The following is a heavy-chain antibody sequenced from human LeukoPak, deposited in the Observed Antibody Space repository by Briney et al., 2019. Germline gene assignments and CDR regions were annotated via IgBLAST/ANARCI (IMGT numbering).Heavy chain of an antibody. D-gene: IGHD6-13*01. CDR3: ARAFSSWRRSFDY. J-gene: IGHJ4*02. CDR1: GGTFSSYA. Sequence: SVKVSCKASGGTFSSYAISRVRQAPGQGLEWMGGIIPIFGTANYAQKLQGRVTITADKSTSTAYMELSSLRSEDTAVYYCARAFSSWRRSFDYWGQGTLVTVSS. V-gene: IGHV1-69*06. CDR2: IIPIFGTA.